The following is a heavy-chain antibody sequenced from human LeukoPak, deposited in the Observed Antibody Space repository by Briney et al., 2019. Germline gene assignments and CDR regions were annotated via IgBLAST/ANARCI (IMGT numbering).Heavy chain of an antibody. Sequence: PGRSLRLSCAASGFTFSSYGMHWVRQAPGKGLEWVAVIWYDGSNKYYADSVKGRFTISRDNPKNTLYLQMNSLRAEDTAVYYCARDPIYYGSGSPFDYWGQGTLVTVSS. J-gene: IGHJ4*02. CDR3: ARDPIYYGSGSPFDY. D-gene: IGHD3-10*01. V-gene: IGHV3-33*01. CDR2: IWYDGSNK. CDR1: GFTFSSYG.